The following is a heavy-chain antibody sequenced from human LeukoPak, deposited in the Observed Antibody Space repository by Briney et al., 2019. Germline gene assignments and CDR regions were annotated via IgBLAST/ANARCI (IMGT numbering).Heavy chain of an antibody. CDR2: IYSGST. V-gene: IGHV4-61*02. J-gene: IGHJ6*03. CDR1: GASISSDSDY. CDR3: ARLLPSPKRLRLGELSLYHYYMDV. D-gene: IGHD3-16*02. Sequence: SETLSLTCTVSGASISSDSDYWSWIRQPAGKGLEWIGRIYSGSTDYNPSLRSRLTISVDTSKNQFSLKLSSVTAADTAVYYCARLLPSPKRLRLGELSLYHYYMDVWGKGTTVTVSS.